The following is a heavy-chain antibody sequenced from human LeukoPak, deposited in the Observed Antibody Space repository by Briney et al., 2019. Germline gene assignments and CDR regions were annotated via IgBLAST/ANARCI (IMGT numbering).Heavy chain of an antibody. CDR2: ISRSGTST. V-gene: IGHV3-23*01. J-gene: IGHJ4*02. D-gene: IGHD4-17*01. CDR3: AKDIHGDYGGVDY. Sequence: GGSLRLSCAASGFTFSSYAMSWVRQAPGKGLEWVSTISRSGTSTDYADSVKGRFTISRDNSENTLYLQMNSLRAEDTALYYCAKDIHGDYGGVDYWGQGTLVTVSS. CDR1: GFTFSSYA.